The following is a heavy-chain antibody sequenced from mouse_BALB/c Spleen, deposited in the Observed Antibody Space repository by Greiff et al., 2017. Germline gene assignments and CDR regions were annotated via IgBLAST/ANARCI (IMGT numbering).Heavy chain of an antibody. J-gene: IGHJ3*01. CDR2: ILPGSGST. D-gene: IGHD2-14*01. Sequence: VKLQQSGAELMKPGASVKISCKATGYTFSSYWIEWVKQRPGHGLEWIGEILPGSGSTNYNEKFKGKATFTADTSSNTAYMQLSSLTSEDSAVYYCARPYYRYGWFAYWGQGTLVTVSA. CDR1: GYTFSSYW. V-gene: IGHV1-9*01. CDR3: ARPYYRYGWFAY.